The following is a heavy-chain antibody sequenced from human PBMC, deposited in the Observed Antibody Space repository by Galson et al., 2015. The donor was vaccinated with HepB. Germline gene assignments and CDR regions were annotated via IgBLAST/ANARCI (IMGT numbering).Heavy chain of an antibody. CDR2: IYYSGST. CDR1: GGSISSYY. CDR3: ARVEWELLFDY. J-gene: IGHJ4*02. V-gene: IGHV4-59*01. Sequence: QVQLQESGPGLVKPSETLSLTCTVSGGSISSYYWSWIRQPPGKGLEWIGYIYYSGSTNYNPSLKSRVTISVDTSKNQFSLKLSSVTAADTAVYYCARVEWELLFDYWGQGTLVTVSS. D-gene: IGHD1-26*01.